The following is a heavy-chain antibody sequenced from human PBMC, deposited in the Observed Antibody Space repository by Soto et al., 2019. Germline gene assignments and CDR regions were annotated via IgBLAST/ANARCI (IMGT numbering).Heavy chain of an antibody. V-gene: IGHV2-5*02. J-gene: IGHJ4*02. Sequence: QITLKESGPTLVKPTETLTLTCTFSGFSLSTSGVGGVWIRQPPGKALEWLALIYWDDDKRYNMSLKNRLTSSEDSSNKRIVLTVSKIDPVDTATYMRAHSPPHMITLGRIVIWGQGSLVTVSS. D-gene: IGHD3-16*01. CDR3: AHSPPHMITLGRIVI. CDR1: GFSLSTSGVG. CDR2: IYWDDDK.